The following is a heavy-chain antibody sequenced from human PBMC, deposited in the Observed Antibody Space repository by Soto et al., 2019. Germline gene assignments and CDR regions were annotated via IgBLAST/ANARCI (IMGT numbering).Heavy chain of an antibody. D-gene: IGHD6-25*01. J-gene: IGHJ6*02. Sequence: VQLVESGEGLVQPGGSLRLSCAASGFTFSTFAMHWVRQAPGKGLEYVSGISSNGDNTYYEGTVKGRFTISRDNSKNTLYLQMGSLRPEDMAVYYCARGRYSSDVGVGMDFWGQGTTVTVSS. CDR2: ISSNGDNT. V-gene: IGHV3-64*02. CDR1: GFTFSTFA. CDR3: ARGRYSSDVGVGMDF.